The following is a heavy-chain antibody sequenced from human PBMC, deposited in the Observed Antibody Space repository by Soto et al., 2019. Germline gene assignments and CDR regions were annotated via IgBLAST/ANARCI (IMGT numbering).Heavy chain of an antibody. D-gene: IGHD3-16*02. J-gene: IGHJ6*02. Sequence: GSLRLSCAASGFTFSSYAMHWVRQAPGKGLEWVAVISYDGSNKYYADSVKGRFTISRDNSKNTLYLQMNSLGAEDTAVYYCARAYVWGSYRFHGMDVWGQGTTVTVSS. V-gene: IGHV3-30-3*01. CDR2: ISYDGSNK. CDR1: GFTFSSYA. CDR3: ARAYVWGSYRFHGMDV.